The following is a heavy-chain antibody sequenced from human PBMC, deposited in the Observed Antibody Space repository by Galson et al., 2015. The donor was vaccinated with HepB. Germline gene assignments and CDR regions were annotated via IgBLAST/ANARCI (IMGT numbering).Heavy chain of an antibody. D-gene: IGHD2-21*02. J-gene: IGHJ4*02. CDR2: IYGNGNA. CDR3: ARGRGGDWYYVDY. CDR1: GGSIDIYY. Sequence: LSLTCTVSGGSIDIYYWTWVRQPAGKGLEWIGRIYGNGNANYNPSLKSRVTMSVDTSRNQFSLNLRSVTAADTAVYYCARGRGGDWYYVDYWGQGTLVTVSS. V-gene: IGHV4-4*07.